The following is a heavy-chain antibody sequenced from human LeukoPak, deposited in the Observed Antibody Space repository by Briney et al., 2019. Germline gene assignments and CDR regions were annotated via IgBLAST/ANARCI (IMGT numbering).Heavy chain of an antibody. D-gene: IGHD6-13*01. CDR1: GFTFDDYG. CDR2: INWDGGST. V-gene: IGHV3-20*04. CDR3: ARDLSSNWYNFAY. Sequence: GGSLRLPWVDSGFTFDDYGMSWVRQLPGEGLEGGAGINWDGGSTFYADSVKGRFIISRDNAKNSLFLQMNSLRVEDTALYYCARDLSSNWYNFAYWGQGTSVTVSS. J-gene: IGHJ4*02.